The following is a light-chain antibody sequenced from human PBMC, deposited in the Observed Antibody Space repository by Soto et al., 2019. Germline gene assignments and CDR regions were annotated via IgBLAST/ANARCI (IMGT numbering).Light chain of an antibody. CDR3: CSHAVGSTLL. CDR2: EAT. CDR1: SSDVGSYSF. V-gene: IGLV2-23*01. J-gene: IGLJ2*01. Sequence: QSVLTQPASVSGSPGQSITISCTGTSSDVGSYSFVSWYKQHPSKAPTLMIYEATKRRSGVSNRFSGSKSGNTASLTISGLRAEDEADYYCCSHAVGSTLLFGGGTKLTVL.